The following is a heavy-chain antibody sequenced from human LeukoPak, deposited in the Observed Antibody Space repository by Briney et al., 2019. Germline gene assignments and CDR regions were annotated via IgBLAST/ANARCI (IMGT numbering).Heavy chain of an antibody. V-gene: IGHV5-51*01. D-gene: IGHD5-18*01. CDR1: GYSFTSYW. J-gene: IGHJ3*02. CDR2: IYPGDSDT. Sequence: GESLKISCKGSGYSFTSYWIGWVRQMPGKGLEWMGIIYPGDSDTRYSPSFQGQVTISADKSISTAYLQWSSLKASDTAMYYCARHYDGYSYATREGALDIWGQGTMVTVSS. CDR3: ARHYDGYSYATREGALDI.